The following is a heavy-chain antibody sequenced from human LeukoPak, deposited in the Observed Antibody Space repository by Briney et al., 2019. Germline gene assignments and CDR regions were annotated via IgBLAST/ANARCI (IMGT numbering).Heavy chain of an antibody. CDR3: ARGLGPLVRHKPNYFDY. D-gene: IGHD2-21*01. J-gene: IGHJ4*02. Sequence: SETLSLTCTVSGGSISSGDYYWSWIRQPPGKGLEWIGYIYYSGSTYYNPSLKSRVTISVDTSKNQFSLKLSSVTAADTAVYYCARGLGPLVRHKPNYFDYWGQGTLVTVSS. CDR2: IYYSGST. V-gene: IGHV4-30-4*01. CDR1: GGSISSGDYY.